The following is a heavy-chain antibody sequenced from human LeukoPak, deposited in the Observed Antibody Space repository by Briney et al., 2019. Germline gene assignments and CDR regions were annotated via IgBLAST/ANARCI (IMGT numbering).Heavy chain of an antibody. CDR1: GYTFTSYY. Sequence: ASVKVSCKASGYTFTSYYMHWVRQAPGQGLEWMGIINPSGGSTSYAQKFQGRVTMTRDTSTSTVYMELSSLRSEDTAVYYCARVQRVTMVRGVTAPSYYWGQGTLVTVS. D-gene: IGHD3-10*01. V-gene: IGHV1-46*01. CDR3: ARVQRVTMVRGVTAPSYY. CDR2: INPSGGST. J-gene: IGHJ4*02.